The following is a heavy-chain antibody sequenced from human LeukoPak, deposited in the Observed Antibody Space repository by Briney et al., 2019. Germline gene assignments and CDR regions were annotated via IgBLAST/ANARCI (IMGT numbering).Heavy chain of an antibody. CDR1: GFTFSSYG. CDR3: AKGGGIAAAPPSDY. Sequence: GGSLRLSCAASGFTFSSYGMHWVRQAPGKGLDWVAVISYDGSNKYYADSVKGRFTISRDNSKNTLYLQMNSLRAEDTAVYYCAKGGGIAAAPPSDYWGQGTLVTVTS. V-gene: IGHV3-30*18. CDR2: ISYDGSNK. J-gene: IGHJ4*02. D-gene: IGHD6-13*01.